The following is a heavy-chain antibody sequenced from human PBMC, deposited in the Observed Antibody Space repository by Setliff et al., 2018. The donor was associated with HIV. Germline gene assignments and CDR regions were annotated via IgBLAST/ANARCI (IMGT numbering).Heavy chain of an antibody. D-gene: IGHD2-21*01. CDR3: IPMWAFDS. CDR1: GFTFNNAW. CDR2: IKNKGDGGTT. Sequence: GESLRLSCAASGFTFNNAWMTWVRQAPGKGLEWVGRIKNKGDGGTTDYAAPVKGRFTISRDDSKDTLYLQMNSLKTEDTAVYYCIPMWAFDSWGQGTMVTVSS. J-gene: IGHJ3*02. V-gene: IGHV3-15*01.